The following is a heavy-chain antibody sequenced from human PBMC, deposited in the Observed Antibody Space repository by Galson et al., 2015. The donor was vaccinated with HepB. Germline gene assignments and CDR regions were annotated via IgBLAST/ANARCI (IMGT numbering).Heavy chain of an antibody. J-gene: IGHJ4*02. V-gene: IGHV1-2*02. D-gene: IGHD1-26*01. CDR3: ASFSSGTDYILFDY. CDR2: INPDSGGT. CDR1: GYTFTAYY. Sequence: SVKVSCKASGYTFTAYYIHWVRQAPGQGLEWMGWINPDSGGTNYAQRFQGRVTMTRDTSISTAYMELSRLRSDDTAVYFCASFSSGTDYILFDYWGQGTLVTVSS.